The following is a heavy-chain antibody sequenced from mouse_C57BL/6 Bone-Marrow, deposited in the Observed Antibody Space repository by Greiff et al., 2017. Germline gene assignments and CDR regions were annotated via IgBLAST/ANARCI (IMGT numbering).Heavy chain of an antibody. CDR3: AREEITTVVARGYFDY. CDR1: GYTFTSYG. Sequence: QVQLQQSGAELARPGASVKLSCKASGYTFTSYGISWVKQRPGQGLEWIGEIYPRSGKTYYNEKFKGKATLTSDKSSSTEYMELRSLTSEDSAVYFCAREEITTVVARGYFDYWGQGTTLTVSS. D-gene: IGHD1-1*01. CDR2: IYPRSGKT. V-gene: IGHV1-81*01. J-gene: IGHJ2*01.